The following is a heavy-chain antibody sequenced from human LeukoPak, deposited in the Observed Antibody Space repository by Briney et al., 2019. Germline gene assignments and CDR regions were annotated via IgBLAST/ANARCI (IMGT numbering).Heavy chain of an antibody. CDR3: ARDSLYYGSGSYLGFDP. CDR2: ISGYNGNT. CDR1: GYTFTRYG. J-gene: IGHJ5*02. V-gene: IGHV1-18*01. Sequence: ASVKVSCKASGYTFTRYGISWGRQAPGQGLEWMGWISGYNGNTNYAEKLQGRVTMTTDTSTSTVYMELRSLRSDDTAVYYCARDSLYYGSGSYLGFDPWGQGTLVTVSS. D-gene: IGHD3-10*01.